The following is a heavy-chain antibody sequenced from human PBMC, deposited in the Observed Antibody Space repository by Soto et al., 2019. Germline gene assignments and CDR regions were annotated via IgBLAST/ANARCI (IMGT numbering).Heavy chain of an antibody. CDR1: GYTFSEHG. J-gene: IGHJ5*02. CDR3: AKDRPRLTQQFNGVS. D-gene: IGHD2-8*01. V-gene: IGHV1-18*01. CDR2: ISAYTGVT. Sequence: ASVKVSCKASGYTFSEHGFSWVRQGPGQGLEWLGWISAYTGVTDYAQKFQGRLTLTTDTSTSTAYMELRSLRSDDTAVYYCAKDRPRLTQQFNGVSWGRGTLVTVSS.